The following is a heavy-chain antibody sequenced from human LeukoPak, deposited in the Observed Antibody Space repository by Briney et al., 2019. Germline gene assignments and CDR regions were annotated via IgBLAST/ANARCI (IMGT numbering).Heavy chain of an antibody. J-gene: IGHJ6*03. Sequence: ASVKVSCKASGYTFTSYDINWVRQATGQGLEWMGWMNPNSGNTGYAQKFQGRVTITRNTSISTAYMELSSLRSEDTAVYYCARGTETYYYGSGSYSIYYYYMDVWGKGTTVTVSS. V-gene: IGHV1-8*03. D-gene: IGHD3-10*01. CDR3: ARGTETYYYGSGSYSIYYYYMDV. CDR2: MNPNSGNT. CDR1: GYTFTSYD.